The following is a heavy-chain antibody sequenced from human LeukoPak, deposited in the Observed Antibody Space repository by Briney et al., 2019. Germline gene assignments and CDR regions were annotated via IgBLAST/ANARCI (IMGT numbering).Heavy chain of an antibody. CDR1: GFTFDDYA. Sequence: GGSLRLSCAASGFTFDDYAMHWVRQAPGKGLEWVSGISWNSGSIGYADSVKGRFTISRDNAKNSLYLQMNSLRAEDTAVYYCARAGDIVVVPAAIRKYNWFDPWGQGTLVTVSS. V-gene: IGHV3-9*01. J-gene: IGHJ5*02. CDR2: ISWNSGSI. CDR3: ARAGDIVVVPAAIRKYNWFDP. D-gene: IGHD2-2*02.